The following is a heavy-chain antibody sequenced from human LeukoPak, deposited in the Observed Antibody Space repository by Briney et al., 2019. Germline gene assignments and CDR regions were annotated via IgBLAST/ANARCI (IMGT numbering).Heavy chain of an antibody. D-gene: IGHD1-26*01. CDR1: GGSISSSSYY. CDR3: ARHSGGNYYATLDY. CDR2: IYYSGST. Sequence: PSETLSLTCTVSGGSISSSSYYWGWIRQPPGKGLEWIVSIYYSGSTYYNPSLKSRLIISVDTSKNQFSLRLSSVIAADTAVYYCARHSGGNYYATLDYWGQGTLVTVSS. V-gene: IGHV4-39*01. J-gene: IGHJ4*02.